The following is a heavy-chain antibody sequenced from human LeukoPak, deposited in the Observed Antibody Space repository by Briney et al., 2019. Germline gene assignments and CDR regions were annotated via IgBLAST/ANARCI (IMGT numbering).Heavy chain of an antibody. Sequence: GGSLRLSCAASGFTFSSYSMNWVRQAPGKGLEWVSSISSSSYIYYADSVKGRFTISRDNAKNSLYLQMNSLRAEDTAVYYCASDSGSLRGEFDYWGQGSLVTVSS. CDR1: GFTFSSYS. CDR2: ISSSSYI. CDR3: ASDSGSLRGEFDY. V-gene: IGHV3-21*01. J-gene: IGHJ4*02. D-gene: IGHD1-26*01.